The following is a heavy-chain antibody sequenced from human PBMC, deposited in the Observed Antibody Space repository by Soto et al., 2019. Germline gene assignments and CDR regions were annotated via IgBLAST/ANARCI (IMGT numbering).Heavy chain of an antibody. V-gene: IGHV4-34*01. CDR3: ARWRARLGAEINRRMDAFDI. CDR2: INHSGST. CDR1: GGSFSGYY. Sequence: SETLSLTCAAYGGSFSGYYWSWIRQHPGKGLEWIGEINHSGSTNYNPSLKSRVTISVDTSKNQFSLKLSSVTAADTAEYYCARWRARLGAEINRRMDAFDIWGQGTMVTVSS. D-gene: IGHD7-27*01. J-gene: IGHJ3*02.